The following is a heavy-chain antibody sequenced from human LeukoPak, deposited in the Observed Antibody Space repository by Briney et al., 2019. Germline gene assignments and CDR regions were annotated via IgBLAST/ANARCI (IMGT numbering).Heavy chain of an antibody. Sequence: PGGSLRLSCAASGFTFSSYSMNWVRQAPGKGLEWVAVISYDGSNKYYADSVKGRFTISRDNSKNTLYLQMNSLRAEDTAVYYCAKDFRSSGRYYFDYWGQGTLVTVSS. D-gene: IGHD1-26*01. CDR3: AKDFRSSGRYYFDY. V-gene: IGHV3-30*18. CDR2: ISYDGSNK. J-gene: IGHJ4*02. CDR1: GFTFSSYS.